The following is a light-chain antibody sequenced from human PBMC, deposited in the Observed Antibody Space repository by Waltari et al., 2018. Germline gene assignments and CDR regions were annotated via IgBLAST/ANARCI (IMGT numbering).Light chain of an antibody. CDR2: DKD. CDR1: SSNIGNRY. Sequence: QSVLTQAPSVSAAPGQKVTISCAGSSSNIGNRYVSWYQQFPGTAPKLLIYDKDKRPSGIPDRFSASKSGTSATLDITGLQTGDEANYYCETWDTSLSAWVFGGGTKLTVL. CDR3: ETWDTSLSAWV. V-gene: IGLV1-51*01. J-gene: IGLJ3*02.